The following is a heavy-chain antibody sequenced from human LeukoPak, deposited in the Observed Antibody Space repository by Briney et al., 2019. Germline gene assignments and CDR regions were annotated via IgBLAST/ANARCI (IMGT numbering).Heavy chain of an antibody. J-gene: IGHJ4*02. Sequence: SQTLSLTCTVSGGSISSGGYYWSWIRQHPGKGLEWIGYIYYSGSTYYNPSLKSRVTISVDTSKNQFSLKLSSVTAADTAVYYCARYSSGGRLFDCWGQGTLVTVSS. CDR3: ARYSSGGRLFDC. CDR2: IYYSGST. D-gene: IGHD6-19*01. CDR1: GGSISSGGYY. V-gene: IGHV4-31*03.